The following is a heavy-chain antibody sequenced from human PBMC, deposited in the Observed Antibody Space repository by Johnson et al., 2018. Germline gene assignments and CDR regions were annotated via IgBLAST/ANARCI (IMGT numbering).Heavy chain of an antibody. CDR2: IKDDGGQT. CDR1: GCTFSRFW. J-gene: IGHJ3*02. V-gene: IGHV3-7*01. D-gene: IGHD4/OR15-4a*01. CDR3: KGDYGRLWAFDI. Sequence: VQLVESGGGLVQPGGSLRLSCVASGCTFSRFWMSWVRQAPGKGLEWVATIKDDGGQTYYVDSVSGRLIIARDKAKNTLYLQMNSLRADDTAVYYCKGDYGRLWAFDIWGQGTMVTVSS.